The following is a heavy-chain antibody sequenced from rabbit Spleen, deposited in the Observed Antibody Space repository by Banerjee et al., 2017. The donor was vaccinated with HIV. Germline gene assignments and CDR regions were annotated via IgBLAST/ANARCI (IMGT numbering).Heavy chain of an antibody. CDR2: IDTGSSGFT. CDR1: GFSFDSEYV. J-gene: IGHJ6*01. D-gene: IGHD1-1*01. CDR3: ARDTSSSFSSYGMDL. Sequence: QEQLEESGGDLVKPEGSLTLTCTASGFSFDSEYVMCWVRQAPGKGLEWIGCIDTGSSGFTYYATWAKGRFTCSKASSTTVTLQMTRLTAADTATYFCARDTSSSFSSYGMDLWGPGTLVTVS. V-gene: IGHV1S45*01.